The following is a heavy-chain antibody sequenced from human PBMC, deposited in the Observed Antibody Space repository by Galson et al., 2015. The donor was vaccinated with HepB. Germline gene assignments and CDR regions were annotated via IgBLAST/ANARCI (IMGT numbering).Heavy chain of an antibody. J-gene: IGHJ4*02. D-gene: IGHD3-22*01. CDR3: VRDSWGKNYDTNGRLY. CDR2: VSFDGFNK. Sequence: SLRLSCAASGFTFTSYTMHWVRQAPGKGLEWVAVVSFDGFNKYYTDSVKGRFTISRDNSNNTLHLQLDSLRTEDTAVYYCVRDSWGKNYDTNGRLYWGRGTLVTVSS. V-gene: IGHV3-30-3*01. CDR1: GFTFTSYT.